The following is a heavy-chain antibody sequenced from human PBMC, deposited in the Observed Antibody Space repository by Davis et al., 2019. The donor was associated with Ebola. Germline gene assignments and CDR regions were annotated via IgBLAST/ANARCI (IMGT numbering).Heavy chain of an antibody. CDR1: GGTFSSYT. CDR3: AKSPPSGAYGLYWYFDL. J-gene: IGHJ2*01. CDR2: ISAYNGNT. Sequence: ASVKVSCKASGGTFSSYTISWVRQAPGQGLEWMGWISAYNGNTNYAQKFQGRLTLTTDTSTTTGYMELRSLGSDDTAVYWCAKSPPSGAYGLYWYFDLWGRGTLVTVSS. V-gene: IGHV1-18*01. D-gene: IGHD3-10*01.